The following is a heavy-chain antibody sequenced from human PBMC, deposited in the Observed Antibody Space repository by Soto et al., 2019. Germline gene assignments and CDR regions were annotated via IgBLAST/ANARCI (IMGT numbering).Heavy chain of an antibody. D-gene: IGHD2-21*01. CDR1: GGPISGDYY. V-gene: IGHV4-30-4*01. J-gene: IGHJ4*02. Sequence: QVQLQESGPRLVRPSETLSLTCNVSGGPISGDYYWTWIRQPPGKGLEWIGYIFYSGSTYYNPSLKRRVTTSVDTSKNQFSMRLSSVTAADTGVYYIVGEGVGFDCSVYPSRYFDFWGQGILVTVSS. CDR3: VGEGVGFDCSVYPSRYFDF. CDR2: IFYSGST.